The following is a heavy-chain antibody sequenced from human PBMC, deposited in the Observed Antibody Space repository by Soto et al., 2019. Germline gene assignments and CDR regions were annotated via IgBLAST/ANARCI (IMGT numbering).Heavy chain of an antibody. CDR2: ISSSGSTI. V-gene: IGHV3-48*04. J-gene: IGHJ6*02. D-gene: IGHD3-3*01. Sequence: GGSLRLSCAASGFTFNNYGMHWVRQAPGKGLEWVSYISSSGSTIYYADSVKGRFTISRDNAKNSLYLQMNRLRAEDTAVYYCARAGTDDFWSGYLNYYYYHGMDVWGQGTTVTVSS. CDR3: ARAGTDDFWSGYLNYYYYHGMDV. CDR1: GFTFNNYG.